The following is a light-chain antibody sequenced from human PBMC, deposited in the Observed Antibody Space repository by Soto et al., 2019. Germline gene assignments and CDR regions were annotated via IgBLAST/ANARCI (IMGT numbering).Light chain of an antibody. CDR3: QHYGSSPWT. CDR2: TAS. Sequence: DIVLTQSPGTLSLSPGDRATLSCRASQSVGSYLAWYRQKPGQPPSLLIYTASYRATDVPDRFSGSGSGTDFTLTISRLEPEGFAVYYCQHYGSSPWTFGQGTKVEMK. CDR1: QSVGSY. J-gene: IGKJ1*01. V-gene: IGKV3-20*01.